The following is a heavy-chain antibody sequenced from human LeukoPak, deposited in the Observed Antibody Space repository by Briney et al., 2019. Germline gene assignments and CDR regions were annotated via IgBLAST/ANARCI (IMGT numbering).Heavy chain of an antibody. Sequence: GGSLRLSCAAYGFTFSNYWRHWVRQAPGKGLEWVSAISGSGDSTYYAESVKGRFTISRDNSKNTLYLQMNSLRAEDTAVYYCAKEQWLRLAYFDYWGQGTLVTVSS. CDR3: AKEQWLRLAYFDY. J-gene: IGHJ4*02. D-gene: IGHD5-12*01. CDR2: ISGSGDST. V-gene: IGHV3-23*01. CDR1: GFTFSNYW.